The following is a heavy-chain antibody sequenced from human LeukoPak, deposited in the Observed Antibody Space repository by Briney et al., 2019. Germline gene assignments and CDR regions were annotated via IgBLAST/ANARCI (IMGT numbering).Heavy chain of an antibody. V-gene: IGHV3-15*01. Sequence: GGSLRLSCAASGFTFSNAWMSWVRQAPGKGLEWVGRIKSKTDGGTTDYAAPVEGRFTISRDDSKNTLYLQMNSLRAEDTAVYYCARGRIMITFGGVIVIPTPSHGPSETHATALPAGDRRVPCYDFD. D-gene: IGHD3-16*02. CDR3: ARGRIMITFGGVIVIPTPSHGPSETHATALPAGDRRVPCYDFD. J-gene: IGHJ3*01. CDR1: GFTFSNAW. CDR2: IKSKTDGGTT.